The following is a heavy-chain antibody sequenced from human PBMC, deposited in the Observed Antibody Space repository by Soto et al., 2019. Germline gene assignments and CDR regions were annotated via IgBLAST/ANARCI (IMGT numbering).Heavy chain of an antibody. CDR1: GFTFSSYW. CDR2: IKQDGSEK. D-gene: IGHD3-10*01. CDR3: ERIKVRGVISPCFDY. Sequence: GGSLRLSCAASGFTFSSYWMSWVRQAPGKGLEWVANIKQDGSEKYYVDSVKGRFTISRDNAKNSLYLQMNSLRAEDTAVYYCERIKVRGVISPCFDYWGQGTLVTVYS. J-gene: IGHJ4*02. V-gene: IGHV3-7*01.